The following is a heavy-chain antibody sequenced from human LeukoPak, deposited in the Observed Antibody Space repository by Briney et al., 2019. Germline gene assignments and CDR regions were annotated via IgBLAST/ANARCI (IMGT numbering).Heavy chain of an antibody. CDR2: INPSGGST. D-gene: IGHD6-13*01. CDR1: GYTFTSYY. Sequence: ASVKVSCKASGYTFTSYYMHWVRQAPGQGLERMGIINPSGGSTSYAQKFQGRVTMTRDTSTSTVYMELSSLRSEDTAVYYCARGEYSSSWDHYYFDYWGQGTLVTVSS. CDR3: ARGEYSSSWDHYYFDY. V-gene: IGHV1-46*01. J-gene: IGHJ4*02.